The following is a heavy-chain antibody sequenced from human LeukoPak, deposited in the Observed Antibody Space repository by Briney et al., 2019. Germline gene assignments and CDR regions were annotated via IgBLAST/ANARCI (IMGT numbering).Heavy chain of an antibody. CDR3: AKMAEDYYYGAGRHFDY. D-gene: IGHD3-10*01. Sequence: GGSLRLSCAASGFLFRDCAMAWVRQAPGKGLEWVSVITGSGGSTYWADSVKGRFSISRDNSKDALYLQMSSLRAEDTAMYFCAKMAEDYYYGAGRHFDYWGQGTLVTVSS. CDR2: ITGSGGST. V-gene: IGHV3-23*01. J-gene: IGHJ4*02. CDR1: GFLFRDCA.